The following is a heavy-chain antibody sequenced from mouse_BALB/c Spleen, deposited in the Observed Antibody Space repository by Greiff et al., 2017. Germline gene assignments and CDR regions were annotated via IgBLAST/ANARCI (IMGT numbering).Heavy chain of an antibody. Sequence: QVQLQQSGAALVRPGTSVKVSCKASGYAFTNFLIEWVKQRLGQGLEWIGVINPGSGGTNYNRRFKGKATLTADKSSSTAYMQLSSLTSDDSAVYFCARYYYGSSYNWYLDVWGAGTTVTVSS. CDR3: ARYYYGSSYNWYLDV. CDR2: INPGSGGT. J-gene: IGHJ1*01. CDR1: GYAFTNFL. V-gene: IGHV1-54*01. D-gene: IGHD1-1*01.